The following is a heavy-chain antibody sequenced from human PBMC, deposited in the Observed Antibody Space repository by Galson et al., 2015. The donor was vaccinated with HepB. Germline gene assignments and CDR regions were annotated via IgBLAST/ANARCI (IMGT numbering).Heavy chain of an antibody. D-gene: IGHD5-12*01. V-gene: IGHV3-11*01. CDR3: ARDTPIVATIGFYYYYMDV. CDR2: ISSSGSTI. CDR1: GFTFSDYY. Sequence: SLRLSCAASGFTFSDYYMSWIRQAPGKGLEWVSYISSSGSTIYYADSVKGRFTISRDNAKNSLYLQMNSLRAEDTAVYYCARDTPIVATIGFYYYYMDVWGKGTTVTVSS. J-gene: IGHJ6*03.